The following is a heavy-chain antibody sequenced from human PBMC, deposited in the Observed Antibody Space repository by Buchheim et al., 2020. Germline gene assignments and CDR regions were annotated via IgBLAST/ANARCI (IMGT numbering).Heavy chain of an antibody. Sequence: VQLVESGGGLVQPGGSLRLSCAASGFTFSSYEMNWVRQAPGKGLEWVAVIWYDGSNKYYADSVKGRFTISRDNSKNTLYLQMNSLRAEDTAVYYCARDPLGYCSSTSCSHFDYWGQGTL. V-gene: IGHV3-33*08. CDR2: IWYDGSNK. CDR1: GFTFSSYE. D-gene: IGHD2-2*01. CDR3: ARDPLGYCSSTSCSHFDY. J-gene: IGHJ4*02.